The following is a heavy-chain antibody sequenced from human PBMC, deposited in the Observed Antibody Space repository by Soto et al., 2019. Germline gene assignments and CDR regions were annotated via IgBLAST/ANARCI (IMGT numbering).Heavy chain of an antibody. Sequence: EQLVESGGGLVQPGGSLRLSCVASGFILSGYAMHWVRQATGEGLEWVSAIGTAGDPYYSGSVKGRFTISRGNAENSVYLQMNSLRAGDTAVYYCARAGYDSSGYYFYAMDVWGPGTTVTVSS. V-gene: IGHV3-13*05. J-gene: IGHJ6*02. CDR1: GFILSGYA. D-gene: IGHD3-22*01. CDR2: IGTAGDP. CDR3: ARAGYDSSGYYFYAMDV.